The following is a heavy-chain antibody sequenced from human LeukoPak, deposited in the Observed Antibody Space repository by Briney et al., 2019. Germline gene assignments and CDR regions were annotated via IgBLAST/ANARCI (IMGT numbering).Heavy chain of an antibody. CDR3: ARAGQQWREGSFDY. D-gene: IGHD6-19*01. J-gene: IGHJ4*02. Sequence: SQTLSLTCAISGDSVSSNSAAWNWIRQSPSRGLEWLGRTYYRSKWYNDYAVSVKSRITINPDTSKNQFSLQLNSATPEDTAVYYCARAGQQWREGSFDYWGQGTLVTVSS. V-gene: IGHV6-1*01. CDR2: TYYRSKWYN. CDR1: GDSVSSNSAA.